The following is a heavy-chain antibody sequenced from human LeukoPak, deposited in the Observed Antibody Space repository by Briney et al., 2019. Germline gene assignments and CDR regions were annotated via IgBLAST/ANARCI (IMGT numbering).Heavy chain of an antibody. J-gene: IGHJ6*03. D-gene: IGHD5-12*01. Sequence: PGGSLRPSCAASGFAFSTYSISWVRQAPGKGLEWVSSITSTSTYIHYADSVRGRFSISRDNAENSLYLQMNGLRAEDTAVYYCARVAAGATIHNYYFSYMVVWGRMCTVTVSS. CDR1: GFAFSTYS. V-gene: IGHV3-21*01. CDR2: ITSTSTYI. CDR3: ARVAAGATIHNYYFSYMVV.